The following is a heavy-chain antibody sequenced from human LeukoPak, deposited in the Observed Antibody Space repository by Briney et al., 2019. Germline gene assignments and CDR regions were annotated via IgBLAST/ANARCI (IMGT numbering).Heavy chain of an antibody. D-gene: IGHD3-22*01. V-gene: IGHV3-74*01. Sequence: GGSLRLSCAASGFTFSSYWMHWVRQAPGKGLVWVSRINSDGSSTSYADSVKGRFTISGDNAKNTLYLQMNSLRAEDTAVYYCARDYYDSSGYLWGWGQGTLVTVSS. CDR2: INSDGSST. CDR3: ARDYYDSSGYLWG. J-gene: IGHJ4*02. CDR1: GFTFSSYW.